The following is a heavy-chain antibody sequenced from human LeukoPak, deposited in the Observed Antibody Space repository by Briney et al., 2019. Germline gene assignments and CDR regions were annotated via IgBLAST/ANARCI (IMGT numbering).Heavy chain of an antibody. CDR1: GFTFDNYR. D-gene: IGHD1-26*01. J-gene: IGHJ4*02. Sequence: GGSLRLSCAASGFTFDNYRMSWVRQAPGKGREWVSTANADGGKTNYADFVEGPVTISRNNSKRTLILQMNSLSVEDTALYYCTKRVKYGGTWDHFADWGQGTLVTVSS. V-gene: IGHV3-23*01. CDR3: TKRVKYGGTWDHFAD. CDR2: ANADGGKT.